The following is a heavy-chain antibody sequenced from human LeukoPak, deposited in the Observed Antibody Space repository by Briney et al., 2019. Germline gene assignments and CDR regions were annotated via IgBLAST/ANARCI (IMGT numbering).Heavy chain of an antibody. D-gene: IGHD3-22*01. Sequence: GGSLRLSCAASGFGFDDYGMSWVRHAPGKGLEWVSGINWNGGNIGYADSVKGRFSVSRDNGKQVLYMEMNNLRVEDTALYYCVRQKYYDSAYYYSFDSWGQGTLVTVSA. CDR1: GFGFDDYG. J-gene: IGHJ5*01. CDR2: INWNGGNI. CDR3: VRQKYYDSAYYYSFDS. V-gene: IGHV3-20*04.